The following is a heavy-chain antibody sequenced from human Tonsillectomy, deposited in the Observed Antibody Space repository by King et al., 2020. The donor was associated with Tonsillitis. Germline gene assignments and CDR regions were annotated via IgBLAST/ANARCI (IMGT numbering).Heavy chain of an antibody. D-gene: IGHD1-26*01. J-gene: IGHJ6*02. CDR3: AKERVGATYYYIARDV. CDR1: GFTFDDYV. V-gene: IGHV3-9*01. CDR2: FSWISDSI. Sequence: VQLVESGGGLVQPGRSLRLSCAASGFTFDDYVMHWVRQAPGKGLEWVSGFSWISDSIGYADSVKGRFTISREKAKIPLYLQMNSLRLEDTAFYYCAKERVGATYYYIARDVWGQGTTVTVSS.